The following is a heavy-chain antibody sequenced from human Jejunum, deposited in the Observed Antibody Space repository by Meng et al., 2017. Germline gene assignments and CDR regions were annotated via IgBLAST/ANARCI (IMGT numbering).Heavy chain of an antibody. CDR3: VRDWGVKEAGGDY. J-gene: IGHJ4*02. CDR1: GFIFSGNF. D-gene: IGHD6-13*01. Sequence: GESLKISCAASGFIFSGNFMSWVRQTPGKGLEWVALINHDGSEEYYVNSVKGRFTISRDNAKKSLYLQMNSLRAEDTAVYYCVRDWGVKEAGGDYWGQGTLVTVSS. CDR2: INHDGSEE. V-gene: IGHV3-7*01.